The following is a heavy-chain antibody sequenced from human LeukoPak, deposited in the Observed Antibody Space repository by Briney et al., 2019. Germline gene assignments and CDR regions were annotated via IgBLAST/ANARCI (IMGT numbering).Heavy chain of an antibody. CDR2: ISRSSRYI. CDR3: AKHPYEGYCSGGSCWNNWFDP. J-gene: IGHJ5*02. V-gene: IGHV3-21*04. Sequence: GGSLRLSCAASGFTFSDYSMNWVRQAPGKGLEWVSSISRSSRYIYYAESLKGRFTISRDNAKNSLSLHMNSLRAEDTAIYYCAKHPYEGYCSGGSCWNNWFDPWGQGTLVTVSS. D-gene: IGHD2-15*01. CDR1: GFTFSDYS.